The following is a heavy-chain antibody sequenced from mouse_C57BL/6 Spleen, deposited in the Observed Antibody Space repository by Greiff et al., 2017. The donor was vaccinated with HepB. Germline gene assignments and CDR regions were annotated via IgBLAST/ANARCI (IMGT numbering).Heavy chain of an antibody. CDR2: IYPGDGDT. CDR1: GYAFSSSW. V-gene: IGHV1-82*01. D-gene: IGHD1-1*01. J-gene: IGHJ2*01. Sequence: QVQLQQSGPELVKPGASVKISCKASGYAFSSSWMNWVKQRPGKGLEWIGRIYPGDGDTNYDGKLKGKATLTADKSSSTAYMQLSSLTSEDSAVYFCARDYGSSYDYFDYWGQGTTLTVSS. CDR3: ARDYGSSYDYFDY.